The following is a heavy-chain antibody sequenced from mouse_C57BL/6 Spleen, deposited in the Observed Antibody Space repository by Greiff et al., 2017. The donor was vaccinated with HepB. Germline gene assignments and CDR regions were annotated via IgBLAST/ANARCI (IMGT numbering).Heavy chain of an antibody. D-gene: IGHD2-3*01. V-gene: IGHV5-17*01. CDR1: GFTFSDYG. CDR3: ATDGYNTGFAY. J-gene: IGHJ3*01. CDR2: ISSGSSTI. Sequence: EVMLVESGGGLVKPGGSLKLSCAASGFTFSDYGMHWVRQAPEKGLEWVAYISSGSSTIYYADTVKGRFTISRDNAKNTLFLQMTSLRSEDTAMYYCATDGYNTGFAYWGQGTLVTVSA.